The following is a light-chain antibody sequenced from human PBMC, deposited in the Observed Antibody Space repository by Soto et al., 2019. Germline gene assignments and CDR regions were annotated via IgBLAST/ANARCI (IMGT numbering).Light chain of an antibody. CDR3: QQRSSWPFT. CDR2: GAS. CDR1: QSVSSR. Sequence: EIVMTQAPVSLSVSPGERATLSCRASQSVSSRLAWYQQKPGQVPRLLIYGASTRATGIPARFSGSGSGTDFTLTISSLEPEDFAVYYCQQRSSWPFTFXPGTKVDSK. J-gene: IGKJ3*01. V-gene: IGKV3-11*01.